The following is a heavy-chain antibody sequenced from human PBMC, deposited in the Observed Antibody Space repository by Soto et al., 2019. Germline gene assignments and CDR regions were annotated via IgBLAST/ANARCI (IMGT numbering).Heavy chain of an antibody. CDR2: IRSGGDST. D-gene: IGHD7-27*01. V-gene: IGHV3-23*01. CDR3: AKNRGSVNPFSYDMDV. CDR1: GFTFSAYA. Sequence: EVQLLESGGGLVQPGGSLRLSCAASGFTFSAYAMSWVRQAPGKGLEWVSAIRSGGDSTFYAYSVQGRITTSRDDPKNTLYLQMDRLRAEYLPLYHCAKNRGSVNPFSYDMDVWGQGTSVTVSS. J-gene: IGHJ6*02.